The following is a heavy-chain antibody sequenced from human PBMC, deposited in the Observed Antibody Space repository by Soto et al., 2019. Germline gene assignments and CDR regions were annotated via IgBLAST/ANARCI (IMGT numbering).Heavy chain of an antibody. Sequence: QVQLQESGPGLVKPSETLSLTCTVSGGSVSSGSYYWSWIRQPPGKGLEWIGYIYYSGSTNYNPSLKSRVTLSLDTSKNQFSLKLSSVTAADTAVYYCARVEGIQLWFDYWGQGTLVTVSS. D-gene: IGHD5-18*01. CDR2: IYYSGST. V-gene: IGHV4-61*01. J-gene: IGHJ4*02. CDR3: ARVEGIQLWFDY. CDR1: GGSVSSGSYY.